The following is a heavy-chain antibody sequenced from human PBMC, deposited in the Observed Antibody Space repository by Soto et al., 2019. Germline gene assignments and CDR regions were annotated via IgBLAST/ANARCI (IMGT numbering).Heavy chain of an antibody. J-gene: IGHJ6*02. V-gene: IGHV4-34*01. CDR3: ARGPWDYYYYGMDV. D-gene: IGHD7-27*01. CDR1: SGSFSGYY. Sequence: SETLSLTRGVYSGSFSGYYWSWIRQPPGKGLEWIGEINHNGNTNYNPSLKSRVTISVDTSKNLFYLNLTSVSAADTAVYYCARGPWDYYYYGMDVWDQGATVTVSS. CDR2: INHNGNT.